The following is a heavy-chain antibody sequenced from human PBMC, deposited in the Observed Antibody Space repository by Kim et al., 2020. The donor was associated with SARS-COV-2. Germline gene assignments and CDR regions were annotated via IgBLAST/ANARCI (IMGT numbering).Heavy chain of an antibody. D-gene: IGHD3-10*01. V-gene: IGHV4-39*01. CDR2: IYYSGST. CDR3: ARSRVIFNYYGSGRGNYFDY. J-gene: IGHJ4*02. Sequence: SETLSLTCTVSGGSISSSSYYWGWIRQPPGKGLEWIGSIYYSGSTYYNPSLKSRVTISVDTSKNQFSLKLSSVTAADTAVYYCARSRVIFNYYGSGRGNYFDYWGQGTLVTVSS. CDR1: GGSISSSSYY.